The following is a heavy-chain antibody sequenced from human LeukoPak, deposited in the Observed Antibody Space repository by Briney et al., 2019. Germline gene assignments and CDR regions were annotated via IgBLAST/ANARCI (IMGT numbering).Heavy chain of an antibody. Sequence: PGGSLRLSCAPYGFTFSDYYMSWIRQAPGKGLEWFSYISSSGSTTYYADSVKGRFTISRDNAKNSLYLQMNSLRAEDTAVYYCARRLVVPAAIEYYFDYWGQGTLVTVSS. CDR1: GFTFSDYY. V-gene: IGHV3-11*04. CDR2: ISSSGSTT. J-gene: IGHJ4*02. CDR3: ARRLVVPAAIEYYFDY. D-gene: IGHD2-2*02.